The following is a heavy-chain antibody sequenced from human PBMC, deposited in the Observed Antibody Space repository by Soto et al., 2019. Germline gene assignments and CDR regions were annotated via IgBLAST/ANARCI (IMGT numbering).Heavy chain of an antibody. CDR2: ISFDGSLK. J-gene: IGHJ4*02. CDR1: GFTFDSHT. D-gene: IGHD6-13*01. V-gene: IGHV3-30*04. Sequence: ESGGGVVQPGRSLRLSCAASGFTFDSHTMHWVRQAPGKGLEWVALISFDGSLKYDADSVKGRFTISRDNFKNTLFLEMNSLRAEDTGVYYCALTYRSSWNYFDYWGQGTRVSVSS. CDR3: ALTYRSSWNYFDY.